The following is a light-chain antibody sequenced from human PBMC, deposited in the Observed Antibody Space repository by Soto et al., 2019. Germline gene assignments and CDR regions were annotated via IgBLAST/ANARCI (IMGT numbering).Light chain of an antibody. CDR2: GVS. V-gene: IGKV3-20*01. CDR1: QSVSSNF. J-gene: IGKJ5*01. CDR3: QQYAKSPIT. Sequence: EIVLTQSPGTLSLSPGESATLSCRASQSVSSNFLAWYQQKPGQAPRLLIYGVSSRASGIPDRFFGSGSGTDFTLTINRLEPKDFAVYYCQQYAKSPITFGQGTRLEIK.